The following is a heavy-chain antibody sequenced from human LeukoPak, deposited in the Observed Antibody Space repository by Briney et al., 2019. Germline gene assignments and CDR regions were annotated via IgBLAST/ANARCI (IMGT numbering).Heavy chain of an antibody. V-gene: IGHV3-66*01. CDR2: IYSGGST. J-gene: IGHJ4*02. CDR3: ASTRFGSYYGGAFDY. CDR1: GFTVSSNY. D-gene: IGHD1-26*01. Sequence: GGSLRLSCAASGFTVSSNYMSWVRQAPGKGLEWVSVIYSGGSTYYADSVKGRFTISRVNSKNTLYLQMNSLRAEDTAVYYCASTRFGSYYGGAFDYWGQGTLVTVSS.